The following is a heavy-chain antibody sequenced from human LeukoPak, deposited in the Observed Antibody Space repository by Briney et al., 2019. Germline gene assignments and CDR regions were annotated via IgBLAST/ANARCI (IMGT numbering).Heavy chain of an antibody. Sequence: SETLSLTCTVSGGSISSGSYYWSWIRQPAGKGLEWIGRIYTSGSTNYNPSLKSRVTISVDTSKNQFSLKLGSVTAADTAVYYCARAPMPNYYYYYMDVWGKGTTVTVSS. V-gene: IGHV4-61*02. CDR3: ARAPMPNYYYYYMDV. D-gene: IGHD2-2*01. CDR2: IYTSGST. CDR1: GGSISSGSYY. J-gene: IGHJ6*03.